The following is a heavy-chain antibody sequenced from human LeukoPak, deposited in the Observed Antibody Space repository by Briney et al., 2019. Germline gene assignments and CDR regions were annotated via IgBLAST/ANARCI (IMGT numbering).Heavy chain of an antibody. J-gene: IGHJ4*02. CDR3: ATARYYDISGYYFW. V-gene: IGHV4-4*02. D-gene: IGHD3-22*01. CDR2: IFHSGST. CDR1: GGSISSDSW. Sequence: SETLSLTCDVSGGSISSDSWWSWVRQPTGKGLEWIGEIFHSGSTNYNPSLKSRVTISIDKSKNQFSLNLNSVTAADTAVYYCATARYYDISGYYFWWGQGTLVTVSS.